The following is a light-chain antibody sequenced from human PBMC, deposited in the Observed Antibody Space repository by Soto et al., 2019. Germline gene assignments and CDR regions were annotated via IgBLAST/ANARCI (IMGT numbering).Light chain of an antibody. Sequence: EIVMTQSPATLSVSPGERATLSCRASQSVSSNLAWYQQKPGQAPRLLIYGASTRATGIPARVSGSGSGTELTLTISSLQSEDFAVYYCQQYNNWPPGTFGQGTKVEIK. J-gene: IGKJ1*01. CDR1: QSVSSN. CDR3: QQYNNWPPGT. V-gene: IGKV3-15*01. CDR2: GAS.